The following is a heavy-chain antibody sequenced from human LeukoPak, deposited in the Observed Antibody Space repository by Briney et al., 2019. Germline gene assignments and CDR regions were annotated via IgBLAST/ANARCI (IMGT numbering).Heavy chain of an antibody. Sequence: ASVKVSRKASGGTFSSYAINWVRQATGQGLEWMGWMNPNSGNTGYAQKFQGRVTMTRDTSISTAYMELSRLRSDDTAVYYCARTLPFGYYYYYMDVWGKGTTVTVSS. V-gene: IGHV1-8*02. CDR2: MNPNSGNT. CDR1: GGTFSSYA. J-gene: IGHJ6*03. CDR3: ARTLPFGYYYYYMDV. D-gene: IGHD3-16*01.